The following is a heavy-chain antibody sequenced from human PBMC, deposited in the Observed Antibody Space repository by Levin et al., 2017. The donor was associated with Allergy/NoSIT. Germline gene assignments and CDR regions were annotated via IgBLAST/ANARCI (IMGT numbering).Heavy chain of an antibody. CDR3: ARGNNGYFRYNWLDP. D-gene: IGHD5-18*01. V-gene: IGHV1-2*02. J-gene: IGHJ5*02. Sequence: ASVKVSCKASGYIFTDSYIHWVRQAPGQGLDWVGCINPNTGGKNYAQKFQARVTMTRDTSINTAYLELSSDDPGVYYCARGNNGYFRYNWLDPWGQGTLVTVSS. CDR2: INPNTGGK. CDR1: GYIFTDSY.